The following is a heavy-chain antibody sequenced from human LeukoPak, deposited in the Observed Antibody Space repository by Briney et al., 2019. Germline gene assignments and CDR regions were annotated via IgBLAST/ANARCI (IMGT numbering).Heavy chain of an antibody. J-gene: IGHJ4*02. Sequence: SETLSLTCNVSGASIISTNWWNWVRQPPGKGLEWIGEIYQSGYTKYNPSLKSRVTISVDKSKNQFSLRLSSVTAADTAVYYCARVRARGGRGIDYWGQGTLVTVSS. V-gene: IGHV4-4*02. CDR3: ARVRARGGRGIDY. D-gene: IGHD3-10*01. CDR2: IYQSGYT. CDR1: GASIISTNW.